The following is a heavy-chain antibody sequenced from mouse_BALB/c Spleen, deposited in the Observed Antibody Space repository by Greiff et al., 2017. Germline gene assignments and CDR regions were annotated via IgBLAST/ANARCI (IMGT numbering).Heavy chain of an antibody. J-gene: IGHJ2*01. CDR3: TTMITTKDYYLDY. V-gene: IGHV1S127*01. D-gene: IGHD2-4*01. Sequence: VQLQQPGAELVKPGASVKMSCKASGYTFTSYWMHWVKQRPGQGLEWIGVIDPSDSYTSYNQKFKGKATLTVDTSSSTAYMQLSSLTSEDSAVYYCTTMITTKDYYLDYWGQGTTLTVSS. CDR1: GYTFTSYW. CDR2: IDPSDSYT.